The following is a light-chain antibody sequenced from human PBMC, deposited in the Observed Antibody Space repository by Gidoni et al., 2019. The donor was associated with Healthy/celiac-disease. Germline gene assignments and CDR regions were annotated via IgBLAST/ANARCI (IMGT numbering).Light chain of an antibody. CDR1: TGAVPSGHY. CDR2: DTS. V-gene: IGLV7-46*01. CDR3: LLSYSGAWV. Sequence: QAVVSQEPSLTGSSGGTVTLTCGSSTGAVPSGHYPYWFQQRPGQAPRTPIYDTSNKHSWTPARFSGSLLGGKAALTLSGAQPEDEAEYYCLLSYSGAWVFGGGTKLTVL. J-gene: IGLJ3*02.